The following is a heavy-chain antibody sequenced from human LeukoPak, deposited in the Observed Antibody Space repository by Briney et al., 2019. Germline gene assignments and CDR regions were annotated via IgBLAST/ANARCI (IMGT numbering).Heavy chain of an antibody. J-gene: IGHJ4*02. CDR1: GFTFSSHW. V-gene: IGHV3-7*01. Sequence: PGGSLRLSCAASGFTFSSHWMSWIRQAPGKGLEWVAHIKEDGSEKYYVDSVKGRLTISRDNAKKSLCLQMNSLRTEDTAVYYCVKDGGRDWGQGTLVTVSS. CDR2: IKEDGSEK. CDR3: VKDGGRD. D-gene: IGHD3-16*01.